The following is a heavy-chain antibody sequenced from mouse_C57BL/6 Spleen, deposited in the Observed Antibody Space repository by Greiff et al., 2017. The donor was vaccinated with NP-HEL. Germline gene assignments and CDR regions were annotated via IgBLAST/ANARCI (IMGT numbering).Heavy chain of an antibody. CDR2: IYPGDGDT. D-gene: IGHD1-2*01. CDR3: AIITTGAMDY. V-gene: IGHV1-82*01. CDR1: GYAFSSSW. J-gene: IGHJ4*01. Sequence: VQLQQSGPELVKPGASVKISCKASGYAFSSSWMNWVKQRPGKGLEWIGRIYPGDGDTNYNGKFKGKATLTAEKSSSTAYMQLSSLTSEDAAVYFCAIITTGAMDYWGQGTSVTVSS.